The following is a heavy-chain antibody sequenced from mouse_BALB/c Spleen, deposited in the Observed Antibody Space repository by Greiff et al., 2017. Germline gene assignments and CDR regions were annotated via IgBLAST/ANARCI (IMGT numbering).Heavy chain of an antibody. CDR1: GFAFSSYD. CDR2: ISSGGGST. CDR3: ARQEVMIRIDY. J-gene: IGHJ2*01. V-gene: IGHV5-12-1*01. D-gene: IGHD2-4*01. Sequence: EVQRVESGGGLVKPGGSLKLSCAASGFAFSSYDMSWVRQTPEKRLEWVAYISSGGGSTYYPDTVKGRFTISRDNAKNTLYLQMSSLKSEDTAMYYCARQEVMIRIDYWGQGTTLTVSS.